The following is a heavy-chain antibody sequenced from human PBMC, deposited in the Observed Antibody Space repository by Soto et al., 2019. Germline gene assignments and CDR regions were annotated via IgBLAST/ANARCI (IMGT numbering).Heavy chain of an antibody. D-gene: IGHD2-8*01. V-gene: IGHV5-51*03. J-gene: IGHJ5*02. CDR3: ARRSAYCTIGICYTENWFDP. CDR2: IYPGDSDT. Sequence: EVQLVQSGAEVKKPGESLKISCKGSGYSFTSYWIGWVRQMPGKGLEWMGIIYPGDSDTRYSPSFQGQVTTSADKSISTAYLHWSSLKASDTAMYYCARRSAYCTIGICYTENWFDPWGQGTLVTVSS. CDR1: GYSFTSYW.